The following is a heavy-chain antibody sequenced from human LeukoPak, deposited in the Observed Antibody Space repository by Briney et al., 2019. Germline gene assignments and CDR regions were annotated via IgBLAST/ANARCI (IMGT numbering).Heavy chain of an antibody. J-gene: IGHJ4*02. D-gene: IGHD6-19*01. CDR2: ISYDGSNK. CDR3: ARTGYSSGWYIFYFDY. CDR1: GFTFSSYA. V-gene: IGHV3-30*01. Sequence: PGGSLRLSCAASGFTFSSYAMHWVRQAPGKGLEWVAVISYDGSNKYYADSVEGRFTISRDNSKNTLYLQMNSLRAEDTAVYYCARTGYSSGWYIFYFDYWGQGTLVAVSS.